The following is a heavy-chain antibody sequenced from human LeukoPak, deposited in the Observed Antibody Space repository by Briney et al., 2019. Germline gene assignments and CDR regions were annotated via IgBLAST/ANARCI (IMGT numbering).Heavy chain of an antibody. Sequence: ASVKVSCKASGYTFTSYGISWVRQAPGQGLEWMGWISAYNGNTNYPQKLQGRVTMATDTSTSIAYMELRSLRSDDTAVHYCARALRYCSGGRCYTPLYWGQGTLVTVSS. CDR2: ISAYNGNT. J-gene: IGHJ4*02. V-gene: IGHV1-18*01. D-gene: IGHD2-15*01. CDR3: ARALRYCSGGRCYTPLY. CDR1: GYTFTSYG.